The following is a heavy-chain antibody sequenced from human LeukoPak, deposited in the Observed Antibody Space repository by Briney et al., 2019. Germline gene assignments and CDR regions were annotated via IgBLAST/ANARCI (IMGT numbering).Heavy chain of an antibody. CDR3: AKYNGRELPIAITFDS. CDR1: GFNFRSYG. J-gene: IGHJ4*02. V-gene: IGHV3-30*02. Sequence: GGSLRLSCAASGFNFRSYGMHWVRQALGKGLEWVAFIRYDGRKDYHADSVKGRFTISRDNSKNTLYLQMNSLRAEDTAVYFCAKYNGRELPIAITFDSWGRGTLVTVSS. D-gene: IGHD1-26*01. CDR2: IRYDGRKD.